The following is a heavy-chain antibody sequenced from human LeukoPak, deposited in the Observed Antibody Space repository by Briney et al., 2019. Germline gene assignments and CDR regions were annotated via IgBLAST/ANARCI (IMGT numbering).Heavy chain of an antibody. Sequence: PSETLSLTCTVSGGSISSSSYYWGWIRQPPGKGLEWIGRIYYSGSTYYNPSLKSRVTISVDTSKNQFSLKLSSVTAADTAVYYCARHPRPPAGYYYDSSGYYYFDYWGQGTLVTVSS. CDR3: ARHPRPPAGYYYDSSGYYYFDY. V-gene: IGHV4-39*01. J-gene: IGHJ4*02. D-gene: IGHD3-22*01. CDR1: GGSISSSSYY. CDR2: IYYSGST.